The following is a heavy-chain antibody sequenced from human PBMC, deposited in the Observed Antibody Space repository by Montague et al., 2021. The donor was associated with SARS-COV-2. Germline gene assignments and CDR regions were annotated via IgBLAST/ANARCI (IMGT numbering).Heavy chain of an antibody. CDR1: GYSISSGYY. D-gene: IGHD3-3*01. CDR3: ARDVRYCDFWSGRAQTSPDY. J-gene: IGHJ4*02. V-gene: IGHV4-38-2*02. CDR2: IYLSGST. Sequence: SETLSLTCTVSGYSISSGYYWGWIRQPPGKGLEWIGSIYLSGSTXXNPSLKSRVTISVDTSKNQFSLKLSSVTAADTAVYYCARDVRYCDFWSGRAQTSPDYWGQGTLVTVSS.